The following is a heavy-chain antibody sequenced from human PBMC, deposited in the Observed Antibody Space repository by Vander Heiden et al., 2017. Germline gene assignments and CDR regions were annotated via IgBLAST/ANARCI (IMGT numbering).Heavy chain of an antibody. CDR2: ISGGGSRV. D-gene: IGHD2-15*01. CDR3: ASRYCSGGSCYRLDAFDI. CDR1: GFSFSGYS. J-gene: IGHJ3*02. V-gene: IGHV3-48*02. Sequence: EVQLVESGGGLVQPGGSLRLSCEGSGFSFSGYSMHWVRQAPGKGLEWTSYISGGGSRVNYADSVKGRFTISRDNAKNSLYLQMNSLRDDDTAVYYCASRYCSGGSCYRLDAFDIWGQGTMVTVSP.